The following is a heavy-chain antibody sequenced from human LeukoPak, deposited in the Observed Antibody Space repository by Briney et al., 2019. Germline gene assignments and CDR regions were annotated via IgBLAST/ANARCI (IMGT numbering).Heavy chain of an antibody. D-gene: IGHD3-10*01. CDR2: INIDGGTT. CDR3: ATLHYSIEY. Sequence: GGSLRLSCAASGFTLSSYWMHWVRQAPGKGLVWLSRINIDGGTTNYADSVKGRFTISRDNAKNTLYLQMNSLRAEDTAMYYCATLHYSIEYWSQGTLVTVSS. CDR1: GFTLSSYW. V-gene: IGHV3-74*01. J-gene: IGHJ4*02.